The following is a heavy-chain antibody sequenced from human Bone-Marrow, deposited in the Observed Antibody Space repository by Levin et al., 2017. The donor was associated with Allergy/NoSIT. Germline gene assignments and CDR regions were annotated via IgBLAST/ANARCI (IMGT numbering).Heavy chain of an antibody. CDR3: ARGGYTTPFDY. Sequence: PGGSLRLSCAASGFTFSSYSMSWVRQAPGEGLEWVSNIRASGDTTFYADSVKGRFTISRDSSQSTVSLQMNSLRAEDTAIYYCARGGYTTPFDYWGPGTLVTVSS. V-gene: IGHV3-23*01. CDR2: IRASGDTT. CDR1: GFTFSSYS. D-gene: IGHD3-16*02. J-gene: IGHJ4*02.